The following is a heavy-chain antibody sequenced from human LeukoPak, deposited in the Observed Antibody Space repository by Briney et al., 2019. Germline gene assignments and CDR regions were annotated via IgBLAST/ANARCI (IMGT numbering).Heavy chain of an antibody. CDR3: ARDSGSSSDAFDI. Sequence: GGSLRLPCAVSGFTLSSNWMHWVRQVPGKGLVWVSRIDDVGSGTSYADSVKGRFTISRDNAKNSLYLQMNSLRAEDTAVYYCARDSGSSSDAFDIWGQGTMVTVSS. D-gene: IGHD6-6*01. V-gene: IGHV3-74*01. CDR2: IDDVGSGT. J-gene: IGHJ3*02. CDR1: GFTLSSNW.